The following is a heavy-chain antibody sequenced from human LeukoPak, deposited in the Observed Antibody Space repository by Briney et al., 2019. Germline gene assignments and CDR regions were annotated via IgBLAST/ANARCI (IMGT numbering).Heavy chain of an antibody. D-gene: IGHD3-22*01. V-gene: IGHV4-39*07. CDR2: VDYTGIT. J-gene: IGHJ3*02. CDR1: GGSISSSGYY. Sequence: SETLSLTCTVSGGSISSSGYYWGWIRQPPGKGLEWIGSVDYTGITSHSPSLKSRVTMSVDTSKNQFSLKLSSVTAVDTAVYYCARTLYDSSGYYSPPADAFDIWGQGTMVTVSS. CDR3: ARTLYDSSGYYSPPADAFDI.